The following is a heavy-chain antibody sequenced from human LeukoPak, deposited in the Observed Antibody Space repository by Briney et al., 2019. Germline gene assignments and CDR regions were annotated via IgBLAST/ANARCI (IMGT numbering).Heavy chain of an antibody. CDR2: ISGSGGST. Sequence: GGSLRLSCAASGFTFSSYAMSWVRQAPGKGLEWVSAISGSGGSTYYADSVKGRFTISRDNSKNTLYLQMNSLRAEDTAVYYCAKCPDYDILTGYYRVWDYWGQGTLVTASS. CDR1: GFTFSSYA. V-gene: IGHV3-23*01. D-gene: IGHD3-9*01. J-gene: IGHJ4*02. CDR3: AKCPDYDILTGYYRVWDY.